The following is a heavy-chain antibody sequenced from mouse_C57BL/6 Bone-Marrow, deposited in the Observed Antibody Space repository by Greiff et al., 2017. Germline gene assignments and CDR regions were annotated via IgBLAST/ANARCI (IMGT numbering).Heavy chain of an antibody. J-gene: IGHJ1*03. D-gene: IGHD1-1*01. CDR3: ARRGITTVVAKNFDV. Sequence: QVQLKQSGAELARPGASVKLSCKASGYTFTSYGISWVKQRTGQGLEWIGEIYPRSGNTYYNEKFKGKATLTADKSSSTAYMELRSLTSEDSAVYFCARRGITTVVAKNFDVWGTGTTVTVSS. CDR1: GYTFTSYG. CDR2: IYPRSGNT. V-gene: IGHV1-81*01.